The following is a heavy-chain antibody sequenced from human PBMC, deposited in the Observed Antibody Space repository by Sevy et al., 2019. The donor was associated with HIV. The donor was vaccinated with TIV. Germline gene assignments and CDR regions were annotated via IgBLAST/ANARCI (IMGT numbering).Heavy chain of an antibody. J-gene: IGHJ4*02. CDR2: IWYDGSNK. CDR3: ARELGYNSGWQVFDY. CDR1: GFTFSSYG. V-gene: IGHV3-33*01. Sequence: GGSLRLSCAASGFTFSSYGMHWVRQAPGKGLEWVAVIWYDGSNKYYADSVKGRFTISRDNSKNTLYLQMNSLRAEDTAVYYCARELGYNSGWQVFDYWGQGTLVTVSS. D-gene: IGHD6-19*01.